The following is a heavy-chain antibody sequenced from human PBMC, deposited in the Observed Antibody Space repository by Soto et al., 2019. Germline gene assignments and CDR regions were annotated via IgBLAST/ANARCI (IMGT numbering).Heavy chain of an antibody. CDR3: ARYLTVKPTFDY. D-gene: IGHD4-17*01. J-gene: IGHJ4*02. CDR1: GGSIRSGGYY. Sequence: QVQLQESGPGLVKPSQTLSLTCTVSGGSIRSGGYYWSWIRQHPGKGLEWIGYLNYSGSTYYNPSLQSRVTISVDKSKNQFSLKLSSVTAADTAVYYCARYLTVKPTFDYWGQGTLVAVSS. V-gene: IGHV4-31*03. CDR2: LNYSGST.